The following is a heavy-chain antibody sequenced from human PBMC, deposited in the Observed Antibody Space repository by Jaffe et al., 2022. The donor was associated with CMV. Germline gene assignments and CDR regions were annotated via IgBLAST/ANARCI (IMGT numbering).Heavy chain of an antibody. V-gene: IGHV3-9*01. CDR2: ISWNSGSI. Sequence: EVQLVESGGGLVQPGRSLRLSCAASGFTFDDYAMHWVRQAPGKGLEWVSGISWNSGSIGYADSVKGRFTISRDNAKNSLYLQMNSLRAEDTALYYCAKDQLLQHWGQGTLVTVSS. D-gene: IGHD2-2*01. CDR1: GFTFDDYA. CDR3: AKDQLLQH. J-gene: IGHJ1*01.